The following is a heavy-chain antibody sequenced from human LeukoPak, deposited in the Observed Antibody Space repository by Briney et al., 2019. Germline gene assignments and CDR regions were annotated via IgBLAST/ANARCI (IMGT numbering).Heavy chain of an antibody. CDR3: ARDKIVGATHFDS. CDR2: MRQDGGEI. Sequence: GGSLRPSCAASGFTFSSYWMSWVRQAPGKGLEWVANMRQDGGEIYYVDSVKGRFTISRDNAKNSLHLEMNSLRAEDTAVYYCARDKIVGATHFDSWGQGTLVTVSS. V-gene: IGHV3-7*01. D-gene: IGHD1-26*01. CDR1: GFTFSSYW. J-gene: IGHJ4*02.